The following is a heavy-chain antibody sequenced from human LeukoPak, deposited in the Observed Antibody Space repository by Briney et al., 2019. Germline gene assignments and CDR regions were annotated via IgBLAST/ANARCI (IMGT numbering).Heavy chain of an antibody. Sequence: ASVKVSCKASGYTFTSYYIHWVRQAPGQGFEWMGIINPSAGNATYAQKFQGRVTMTRDTSTNTLHMELSSLRSDDTAVYYCARLGVTDCWGQGTLVTVSS. J-gene: IGHJ4*02. D-gene: IGHD2-21*02. V-gene: IGHV1-46*01. CDR1: GYTFTSYY. CDR3: ARLGVTDC. CDR2: INPSAGNA.